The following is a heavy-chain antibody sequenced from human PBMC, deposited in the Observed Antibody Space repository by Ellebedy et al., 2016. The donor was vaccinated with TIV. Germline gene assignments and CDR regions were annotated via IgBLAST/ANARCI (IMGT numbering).Heavy chain of an antibody. J-gene: IGHJ5*02. CDR1: GGSMNNYY. CDR2: VYYSGST. V-gene: IGHV4-59*01. Sequence: SETLSLTXTVSGGSMNNYYWTWIRQPPGKGLEWIGNVYYSGSTTYSPSLKSRVTISADPSRHQFSLELSSVTSADTAVYYCARHRGYDILTNSYKEGIDRWGQGTLVTVSS. D-gene: IGHD3-9*01. CDR3: ARHRGYDILTNSYKEGIDR.